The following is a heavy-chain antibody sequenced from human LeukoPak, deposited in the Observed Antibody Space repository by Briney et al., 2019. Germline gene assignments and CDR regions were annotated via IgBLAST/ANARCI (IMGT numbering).Heavy chain of an antibody. CDR2: INPNSGGT. D-gene: IGHD2-2*02. J-gene: IGHJ6*04. V-gene: IGHV1-2*04. Sequence: GASVKVSCKASGYTFAGYYMHWVRQAPGQGLEWMGWINPNSGGTNYAQKFQGWVTMTRDTSISTAYMELSRLRSDDTAVYYCARAAIWGYCSSTSCYNHGMDVWGKGTTVIVSS. CDR3: ARAAIWGYCSSTSCYNHGMDV. CDR1: GYTFAGYY.